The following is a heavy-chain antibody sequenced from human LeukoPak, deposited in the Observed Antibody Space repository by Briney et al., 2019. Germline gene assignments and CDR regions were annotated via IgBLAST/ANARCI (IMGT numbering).Heavy chain of an antibody. Sequence: RPSETLSLTCTVSGYSISSGYYWSWIRQPAGQGLEWIGRIYTSGSTNYNPSLKSRVTMSVDTSKNQFSLKLSSVTAADTAVYYCAREWRPLGWLGGYYFDYWGQGTLVTVSS. CDR3: AREWRPLGWLGGYYFDY. J-gene: IGHJ4*02. CDR2: IYTSGST. V-gene: IGHV4-4*07. D-gene: IGHD5-12*01. CDR1: GYSISSGYY.